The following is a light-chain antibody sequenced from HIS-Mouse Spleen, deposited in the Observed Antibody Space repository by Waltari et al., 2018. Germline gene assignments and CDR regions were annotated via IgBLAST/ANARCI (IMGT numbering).Light chain of an antibody. CDR1: RSAVGGYNY. Sequence: QSALTQPRSVSGSPGQSVTISCTGTRSAVGGYNYVSWYQQHPGKAPKLMIYDVSKRPSGVPDRFSGSKSGNTASLTISGLQAEDEADYYCCSYAGSYTWVFGGGTKLTVL. V-gene: IGLV2-11*01. J-gene: IGLJ3*02. CDR2: DVS. CDR3: CSYAGSYTWV.